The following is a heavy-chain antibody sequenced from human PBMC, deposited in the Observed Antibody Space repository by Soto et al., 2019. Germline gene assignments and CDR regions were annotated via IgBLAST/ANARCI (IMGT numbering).Heavy chain of an antibody. D-gene: IGHD6-25*01. J-gene: IGHJ6*02. CDR3: ARVRAAGYFYYGMDV. CDR1: GGIFNTYA. V-gene: IGHV1-69*10. Sequence: GASVKVSCKVSGGIFNTYAISWVRQAPGQGLEWMGGILPFVRIPNYAQKFQGRATITADESTRTAYMEVRSLGFEDTAVYYCARVRAAGYFYYGMDVWGQGTTVTSP. CDR2: ILPFVRIP.